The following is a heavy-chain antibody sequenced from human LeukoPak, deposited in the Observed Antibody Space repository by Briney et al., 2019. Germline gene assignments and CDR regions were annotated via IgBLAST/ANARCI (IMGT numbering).Heavy chain of an antibody. V-gene: IGHV1-2*02. Sequence: ASVKVSCKASGYTFTGYYMHWVRQAPGQGLEWMGWINPNSGGTNYAQEFQGRVTMTRDTSISTAYMELSRLRSDDTAVYYCARDGPQDYYYMDVWGKGTTVTVSS. CDR2: INPNSGGT. CDR3: ARDGPQDYYYMDV. CDR1: GYTFTGYY. J-gene: IGHJ6*03.